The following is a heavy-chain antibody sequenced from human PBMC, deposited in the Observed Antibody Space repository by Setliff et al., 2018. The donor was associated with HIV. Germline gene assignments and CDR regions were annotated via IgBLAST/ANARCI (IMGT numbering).Heavy chain of an antibody. D-gene: IGHD1-7*01. CDR2: IYTSGST. Sequence: PSETLSLTCTVPGGSINRSNYYWGWIRQPPGKGLEWIGYIYTSGSTNYNPSLKSRVTISVDTSKNRFSLKLSSVTAADTAVYYCAKRAVQDGTVTSSNWFESWGQGTLVTVSS. V-gene: IGHV4-61*05. J-gene: IGHJ5*01. CDR3: AKRAVQDGTVTSSNWFES. CDR1: GGSINRSNYY.